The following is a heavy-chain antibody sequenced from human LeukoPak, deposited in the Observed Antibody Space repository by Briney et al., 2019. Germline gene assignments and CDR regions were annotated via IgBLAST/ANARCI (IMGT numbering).Heavy chain of an antibody. Sequence: PSETLSLTCAVSGGSISSGGYSWSWIRQPPGKGLEWIGYIYYSGSTNYNPSLKSRVTISVDTSKNQFSLKLSSVTAADTAVYYCARGDNTYYFDYWGQGTLVTVSS. CDR1: GGSISSGGYS. D-gene: IGHD1-1*01. V-gene: IGHV4-61*08. J-gene: IGHJ4*02. CDR3: ARGDNTYYFDY. CDR2: IYYSGST.